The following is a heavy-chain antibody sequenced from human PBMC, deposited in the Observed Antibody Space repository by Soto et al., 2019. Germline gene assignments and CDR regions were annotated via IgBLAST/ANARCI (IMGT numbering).Heavy chain of an antibody. CDR2: INHSGST. V-gene: IGHV4-34*01. CDR1: GGSFSGYY. J-gene: IGHJ6*03. CDR3: ARGSPIRIGPPYYYYYYYMDV. Sequence: QVQLQQWGAGLLKPSETLSLTCAVYGGSFSGYYWSWIRQPPGKGLEWIGEINHSGSTNYNPSLTRLVTISVDTSKNQFSLKLSSVTAADTAVYYCARGSPIRIGPPYYYYYYYMDVWGKGTTVTVSS.